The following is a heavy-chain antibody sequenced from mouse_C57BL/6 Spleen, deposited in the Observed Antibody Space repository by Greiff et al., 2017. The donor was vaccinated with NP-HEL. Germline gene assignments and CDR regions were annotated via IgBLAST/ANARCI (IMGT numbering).Heavy chain of an antibody. CDR1: GFNITDYY. V-gene: IGHV14-1*01. CDR2: IEPEDGDT. J-gene: IGHJ2*01. CDR3: TTEVLRDY. D-gene: IGHD1-1*01. Sequence: EVKLMESGAELVRPGASVKLSCTASGFNITDYYMHWVKQRPEQGLEWIGRIEPEDGDTEYAPKFQGKATMTTDTSSNTTCLQLSSLTSEDTAVCYYTTEVLRDYWGQGTTLTVSS.